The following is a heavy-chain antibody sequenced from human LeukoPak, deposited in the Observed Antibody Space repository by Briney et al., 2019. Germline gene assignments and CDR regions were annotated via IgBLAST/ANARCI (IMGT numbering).Heavy chain of an antibody. D-gene: IGHD3-10*01. J-gene: IGHJ4*02. CDR1: GFTFTSYC. CDR3: ARGRNMVRGDWNY. CDR2: ISAYNGNT. V-gene: IGHV1-18*01. Sequence: APVKGSCKASGFTFTSYCIRWVRQGPGQRLYLRGWISAYNGNTNYAQKLQGRVTMTTDTSTSTAYMELRSLRSDDTAVYYCARGRNMVRGDWNYWGQGTLVTVSS.